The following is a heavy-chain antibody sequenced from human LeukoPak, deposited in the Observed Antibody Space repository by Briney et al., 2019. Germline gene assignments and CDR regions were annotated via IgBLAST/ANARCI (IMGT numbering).Heavy chain of an antibody. Sequence: SETLSLTCAVYGGSFSGYYWSWIRQPPGKGLEWIGEINHSGSTNYNPFLKSRVTISVDTSKNQFSLKLSSVTAADTAVYYCARGRLLLRGMDVWGKGTTVTVSS. CDR3: ARGRLLLRGMDV. D-gene: IGHD2-15*01. V-gene: IGHV4-34*01. CDR1: GGSFSGYY. CDR2: INHSGST. J-gene: IGHJ6*04.